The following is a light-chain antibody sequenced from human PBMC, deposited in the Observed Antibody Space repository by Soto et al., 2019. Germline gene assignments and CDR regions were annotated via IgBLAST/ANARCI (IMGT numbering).Light chain of an antibody. CDR1: SGFNVGAYR. J-gene: IGLJ3*02. V-gene: IGLV5-45*01. CDR2: YKSDSDK. Sequence: QPVLTQPASLSASPGASASLTCTLRSGFNVGAYRIYWYQQKPGSPPQYLLRYKSDSDKHQGSGVPSRFSGSKDGSANAGILLISGLQSEDEADYYCMIWHSSAWVFGGGTKLTVL. CDR3: MIWHSSAWV.